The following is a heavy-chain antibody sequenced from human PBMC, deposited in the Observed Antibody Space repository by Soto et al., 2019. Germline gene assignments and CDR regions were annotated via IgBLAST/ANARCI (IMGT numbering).Heavy chain of an antibody. CDR3: ARVPGYFDWRRWWYFDL. CDR1: GYTFTSYG. D-gene: IGHD3-9*01. CDR2: ISAYNGNT. V-gene: IGHV1-18*01. Sequence: QVQLVQSGAEVKKPGASVKVSCKASGYTFTSYGISWVRQAPGQGLEGMGWISAYNGNTNYAQKLQGRVTMTTGTSTSTAYMELRSLRSDDTAVYYCARVPGYFDWRRWWYFDLWGRGTLVTVSS. J-gene: IGHJ2*01.